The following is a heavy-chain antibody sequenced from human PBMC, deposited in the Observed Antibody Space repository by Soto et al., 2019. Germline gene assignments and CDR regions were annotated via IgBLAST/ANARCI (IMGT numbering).Heavy chain of an antibody. V-gene: IGHV1-8*01. D-gene: IGHD1-20*01. CDR2: MNPNSGNT. Sequence: QVQLVQSGAEVKKPGASVKVSCKASGYSFSDYDINWVRQATGQGPEWMGWMNPNSGNTGYAQKFQGRVTMTRNTSINTAYMELSSLGSEDTAVYYCARDNRYNWNGEGWFDPWGQGTLVTVSS. CDR3: ARDNRYNWNGEGWFDP. CDR1: GYSFSDYD. J-gene: IGHJ5*02.